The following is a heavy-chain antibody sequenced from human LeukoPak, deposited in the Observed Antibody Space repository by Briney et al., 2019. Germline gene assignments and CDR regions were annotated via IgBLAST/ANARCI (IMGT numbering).Heavy chain of an antibody. V-gene: IGHV3-33*01. CDR1: GFTFSSYG. CDR2: IWYGGSNK. D-gene: IGHD5-12*01. Sequence: GRSLRLSCAASGFTFSSYGMHWVRQAPGKGLEWVAVIWYGGSNKYYADSVKGRFTISRDNSKNTLYLQMNSLRAEDTAVYYCARGYSGYDWGVDYWGQGTLVTVSS. CDR3: ARGYSGYDWGVDY. J-gene: IGHJ4*02.